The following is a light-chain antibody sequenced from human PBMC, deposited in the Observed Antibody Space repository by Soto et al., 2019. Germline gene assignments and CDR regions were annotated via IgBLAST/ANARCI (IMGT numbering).Light chain of an antibody. CDR1: QSVSSN. CDR3: QQRTNCL. Sequence: EIVLTQSPATLSVSPGERATLSCRASQSVSSNLAWYQQKPGQAPRLLIYDASTRATGIPARFSGSGSGTDFTLTISSLEPEDFAVYYCQQRTNCLFGQGTRLEIK. V-gene: IGKV3-11*01. J-gene: IGKJ5*01. CDR2: DAS.